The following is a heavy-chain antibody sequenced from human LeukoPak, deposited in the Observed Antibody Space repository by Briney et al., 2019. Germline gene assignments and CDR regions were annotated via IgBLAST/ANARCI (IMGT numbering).Heavy chain of an antibody. V-gene: IGHV4-34*01. Sequence: SETLSLTCAVYGGSFSGYYWSWIRQPPGKGLEWIGEINRSGSTNYNPSLKSRVTISVDTSKNQFSLKLSSVTAADTAVYYCARVRRRYFDWLLSETLYYFDYWGQGTLVTVSS. J-gene: IGHJ4*02. CDR3: ARVRRRYFDWLLSETLYYFDY. CDR1: GGSFSGYY. D-gene: IGHD3-9*01. CDR2: INRSGST.